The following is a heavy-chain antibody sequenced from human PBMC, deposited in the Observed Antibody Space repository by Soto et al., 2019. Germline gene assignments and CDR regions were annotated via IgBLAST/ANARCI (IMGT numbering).Heavy chain of an antibody. J-gene: IGHJ4*02. Sequence: SETLSLTCNVSGGSIYTYYWNWIRQSPGKGLEWIGYISDGGSTNYNPSLKSRVTISVDTSKKQVSLKLSSVSAADTAVYYCARGTYYYDSSGYRYWGQGTLVTVSS. CDR2: ISDGGST. V-gene: IGHV4-59*12. CDR1: GGSIYTYY. CDR3: ARGTYYYDSSGYRY. D-gene: IGHD3-22*01.